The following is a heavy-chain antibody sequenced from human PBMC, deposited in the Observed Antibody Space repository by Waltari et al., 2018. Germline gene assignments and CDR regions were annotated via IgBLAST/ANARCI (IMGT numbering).Heavy chain of an antibody. CDR1: GFTFGDYA. CDR2: ISWNSGTV. J-gene: IGHJ6*03. D-gene: IGHD4-17*01. CDR3: AKDATAVPHNYMDV. V-gene: IGHV3-9*03. Sequence: EVQLVESGGDLVQPGRSLRLSCAASGFTFGDYAMHWVRQAPGKGLGWVSGISWNSGTVAYADSVQGRFTISRDNAKNSLYLQMNSLRAEDMALYYCAKDATAVPHNYMDVWGKGTTVTVSS.